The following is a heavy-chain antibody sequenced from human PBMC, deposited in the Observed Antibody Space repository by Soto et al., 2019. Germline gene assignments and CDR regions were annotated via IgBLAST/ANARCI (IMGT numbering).Heavy chain of an antibody. D-gene: IGHD5-12*01. J-gene: IGHJ4*02. CDR3: AKERSVVATTPDFGD. Sequence: QVQLVESGGGVVQPGRSLRLSCAASGFTFSSFGMHWVRQAPGKGLEWVAVASYDGSYKYYADSVKGRFTISRDNSKNSLYLQMNSLRAEDTAVYYCAKERSVVATTPDFGDWGQVTLVTVSS. V-gene: IGHV3-30*18. CDR2: ASYDGSYK. CDR1: GFTFSSFG.